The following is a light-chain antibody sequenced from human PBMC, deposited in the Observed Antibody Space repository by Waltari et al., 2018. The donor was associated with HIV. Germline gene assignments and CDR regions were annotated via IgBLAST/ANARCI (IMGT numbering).Light chain of an antibody. CDR2: GDD. CDR1: TSNIGSNF. J-gene: IGLJ3*02. Sequence: QSVLTQPPSTSGTPGQTVTISCSGSTSNIGSNFVYWYKQLPGTAPTRLIYGDDQRPPGVPDRFSVSKSGTSASLAISGLLSEDEAEYYCATWDDSLSGVLFGGGTKLTVL. V-gene: IGLV1-47*01. CDR3: ATWDDSLSGVL.